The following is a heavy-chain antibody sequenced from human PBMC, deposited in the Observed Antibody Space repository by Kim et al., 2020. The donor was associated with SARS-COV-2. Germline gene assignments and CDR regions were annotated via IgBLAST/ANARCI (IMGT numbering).Heavy chain of an antibody. D-gene: IGHD3-16*01. J-gene: IGHJ4*02. CDR2: IYYSGST. CDR1: GGSISSYY. Sequence: SETLSLTCTVSGGSISSYYWSWIRQPPGKGLEWIGYIYYSGSTNYNPSLKSRVTISVDTSKNQFSLKLSSVTAADTAVYYCARVLITFGGVMATFDYWGQGTLVTVSS. CDR3: ARVLITFGGVMATFDY. V-gene: IGHV4-59*01.